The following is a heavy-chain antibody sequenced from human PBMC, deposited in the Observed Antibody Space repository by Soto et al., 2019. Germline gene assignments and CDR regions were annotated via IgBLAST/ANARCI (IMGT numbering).Heavy chain of an antibody. CDR1: GFTFSSYG. CDR2: IWYDGSNK. J-gene: IGHJ2*01. CDR3: ARDTAARSYWYFDL. V-gene: IGHV3-33*01. D-gene: IGHD6-6*01. Sequence: QVQLVESGGGVVQPGRSLRLSCAASGFTFSSYGMHWVRQAPGKGLEWVAVIWYDGSNKYYADSVKGRFTISRDNSKNTLYLQMNSLRAEDTAVYYCARDTAARSYWYFDLWGRGTLVTVSS.